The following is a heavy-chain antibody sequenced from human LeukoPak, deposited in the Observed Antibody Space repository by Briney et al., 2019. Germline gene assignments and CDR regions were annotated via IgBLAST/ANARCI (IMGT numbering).Heavy chain of an antibody. D-gene: IGHD6-19*01. J-gene: IGHJ4*02. CDR3: ARVFGYSSGWHHFDF. CDR1: GYTFTSYG. V-gene: IGHV1-18*01. CDR2: ISAYNGNT. Sequence: ASVKVSCKASGYTFTSYGINWVRQAPGQGREYMGWISAYNGNTNYAQKVEGRVTMTTDTSTSTAYVELRSLRSDDTAVYYCARVFGYSSGWHHFDFWGQGTLVTVSS.